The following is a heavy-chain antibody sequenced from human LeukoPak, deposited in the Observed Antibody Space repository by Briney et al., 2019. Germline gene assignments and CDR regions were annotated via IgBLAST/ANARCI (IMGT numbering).Heavy chain of an antibody. V-gene: IGHV4-59*08. D-gene: IGHD2-8*01. CDR3: ASSLMGDLPYFDY. J-gene: IGHJ4*02. CDR2: IYYSGST. CDR1: GGSISSYY. Sequence: PSETLSLTCTVSGGSISSYYWSWIRQPPGKGLEWIGYIYYSGSTNYNPSLKSRVTISVDTSKNQFSLKLSSVTAADTAVYYCASSLMGDLPYFDYWGQGTLVTVSS.